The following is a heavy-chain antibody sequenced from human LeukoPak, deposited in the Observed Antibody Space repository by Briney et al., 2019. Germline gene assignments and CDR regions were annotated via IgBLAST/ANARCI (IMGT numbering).Heavy chain of an antibody. Sequence: GGSLRLSCAATGFTFSNYAIHWGRQAPGKGLEWVAFISDDGSRQHYADSVKGRFTISRDNSKNTLYLQMNSLRAEDTAVYYCVKDRTGTYTLDYWGQGTLVTVSS. CDR1: GFTFSNYA. CDR2: ISDDGSRQ. V-gene: IGHV3-30-3*01. J-gene: IGHJ4*02. CDR3: VKDRTGTYTLDY. D-gene: IGHD3-10*01.